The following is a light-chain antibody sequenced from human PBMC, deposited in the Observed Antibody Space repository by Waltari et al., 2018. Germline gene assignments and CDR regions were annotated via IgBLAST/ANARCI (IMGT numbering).Light chain of an antibody. CDR3: SSYTSSSTLV. J-gene: IGLJ1*01. V-gene: IGLV2-14*01. CDR2: EVS. CDR1: SSDVGFYNY. Sequence: QSALTQPASVSVSPGQSITISCTGASSDVGFYNYVSWYQQHPGKVPKLMIYEVSNRPSGVSNLFSGSKSGNTASLTISGLQAEDEADYYCSSYTSSSTLVFGTGTKVTVL.